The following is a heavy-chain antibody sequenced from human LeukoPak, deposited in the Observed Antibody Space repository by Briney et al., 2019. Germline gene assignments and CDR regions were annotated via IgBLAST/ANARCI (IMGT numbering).Heavy chain of an antibody. CDR1: GGSFSGYY. D-gene: IGHD2-8*02. CDR2: INHSGTT. Sequence: PSETLSLTCAAYGGSFSGYYLSWIRQPPGKGLEWIGEINHSGTTNYNPSLKSRVTISVDTSKNQFSLKLSSVTAADTAVYYCARSVGYEWLPADFDYWGQGTLVTVSS. J-gene: IGHJ4*02. CDR3: ARSVGYEWLPADFDY. V-gene: IGHV4-34*01.